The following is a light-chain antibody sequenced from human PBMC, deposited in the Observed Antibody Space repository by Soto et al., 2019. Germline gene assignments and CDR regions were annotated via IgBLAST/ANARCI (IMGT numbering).Light chain of an antibody. CDR3: QQSYSTPV. J-gene: IGKJ5*01. CDR1: QSITTY. CDR2: AAS. Sequence: DIQMTQSPSSLSASVGDRVTITCRASQSITTYLNWYRQKPGKATKLLIYAASSLQSGVPSRFSGSGSETDFTLTISSLQPEDFATYYCQQSYSTPVFGQGTRLEIK. V-gene: IGKV1-39*01.